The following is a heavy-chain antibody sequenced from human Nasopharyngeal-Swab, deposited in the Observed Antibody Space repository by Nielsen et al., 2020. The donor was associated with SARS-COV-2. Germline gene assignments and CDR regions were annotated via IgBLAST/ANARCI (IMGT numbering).Heavy chain of an antibody. V-gene: IGHV3-20*04. D-gene: IGHD3-10*01. CDR3: AKESRRLLWFGEARGY. CDR1: GFTFDDYG. CDR2: INWNGGST. J-gene: IGHJ4*02. Sequence: GESLKISCAASGFTFDDYGMSWVRQAPGKGLEWVSGINWNGGSTGYADSVKGRFTISRDNAKNSLYLQMNSLRAEDTAVYYCAKESRRLLWFGEARGYWGQGTLVTVSS.